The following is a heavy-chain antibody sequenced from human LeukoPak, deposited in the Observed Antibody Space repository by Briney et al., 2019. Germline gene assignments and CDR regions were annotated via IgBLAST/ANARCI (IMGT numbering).Heavy chain of an antibody. CDR2: ITGTGGIS. CDR3: TKDPNGDYVGAFDF. V-gene: IGHV3-23*01. J-gene: IGHJ3*01. D-gene: IGHD4-17*01. Sequence: GGSLRLSCASSTFAFSSYAMTWVRQAPGKGLEWVSSITGTGGISYADSVKGRFTISRDNSKSTLYLQMNSLRAEDTAVYYCTKDPNGDYVGAFDFWGQGTMVTVSS. CDR1: TFAFSSYA.